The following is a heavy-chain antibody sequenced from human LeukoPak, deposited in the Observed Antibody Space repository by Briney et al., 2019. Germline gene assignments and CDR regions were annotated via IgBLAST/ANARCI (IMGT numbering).Heavy chain of an antibody. CDR3: ARRGLINSGSYAYYYYGMDV. V-gene: IGHV1-18*01. CDR1: GYTFTSYG. J-gene: IGHJ6*02. D-gene: IGHD1-26*01. CDR2: ISAYNGNT. Sequence: GASVKVSCKASGYTFTSYGISWVRQAPGQGLEWMGWISAYNGNTNYAQKLQGRVTMTTDTSTSTAYMELRSLRSDDTAVYYCARRGLINSGSYAYYYYGMDVWGQGTTVTVSS.